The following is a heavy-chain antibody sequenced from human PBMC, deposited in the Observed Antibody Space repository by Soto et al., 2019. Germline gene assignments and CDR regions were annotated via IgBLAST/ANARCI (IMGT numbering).Heavy chain of an antibody. CDR3: ARQSFSGGGCYSGPQDWYFSL. V-gene: IGHV4-59*01. D-gene: IGHD2-15*01. CDR1: GGSINSYY. J-gene: IGHJ2*01. CDR2: LSYSGNF. Sequence: QVQLQESGPGLVKPSETLSLTCTVSGGSINSYYWSWIRQPPGKGLEWIGSLSYSGNFYYNPSLKSRISISVDTSKNQFSLTLTSVAAADTAVYYCARQSFSGGGCYSGPQDWYFSLWGRGTLVTVSS.